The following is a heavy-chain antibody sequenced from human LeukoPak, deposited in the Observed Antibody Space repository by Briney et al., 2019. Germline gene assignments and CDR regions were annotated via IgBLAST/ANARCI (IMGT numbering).Heavy chain of an antibody. J-gene: IGHJ4*02. V-gene: IGHV4-39*07. D-gene: IGHD6-13*01. Sequence: SETLSLTCTVSGGSISSSSYYWGWIRQPPGKGLEWIGSIYYSGSTYYNPSLKSRVTISVDTSKNQFSLKLSSVTAADTAVYYCARELLEHRRAAAADYWGQGTLVTVSS. CDR2: IYYSGST. CDR1: GGSISSSSYY. CDR3: ARELLEHRRAAAADY.